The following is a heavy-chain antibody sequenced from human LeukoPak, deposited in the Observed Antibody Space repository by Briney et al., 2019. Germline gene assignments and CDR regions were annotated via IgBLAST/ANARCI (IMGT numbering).Heavy chain of an antibody. CDR1: GFPFSNYA. CDR3: ARRIAAAGPFDY. V-gene: IGHV3-23*01. Sequence: GRCLSLSCAASGFPFSNYAMTWVRRAPGKGLGWVSTICGSGGSTYYAAPVKGRFTISRDNSKNTLYLQMGSLRAEAMAVYYGARRIAAAGPFDYWGQGTLVTVSS. D-gene: IGHD6-13*01. CDR2: ICGSGGST. J-gene: IGHJ4*02.